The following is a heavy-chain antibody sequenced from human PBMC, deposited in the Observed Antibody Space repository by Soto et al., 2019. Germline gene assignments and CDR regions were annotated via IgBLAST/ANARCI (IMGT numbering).Heavy chain of an antibody. CDR3: ARGANGYYYFDY. CDR1: GFSLSDYW. Sequence: EVQLVESGGGLVQPGGSLRLSCAASGFSLSDYWMHWVRQAPGEGLVWLSRITRDGSSTDYADSVKGRFTISRDNAKNTLYLQVNSLRGADTDVYYCARGANGYYYFDYWGQGTLVTVSS. CDR2: ITRDGSST. D-gene: IGHD5-18*01. J-gene: IGHJ4*02. V-gene: IGHV3-74*01.